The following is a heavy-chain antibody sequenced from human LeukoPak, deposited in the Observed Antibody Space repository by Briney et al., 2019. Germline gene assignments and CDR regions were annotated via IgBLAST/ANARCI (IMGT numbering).Heavy chain of an antibody. V-gene: IGHV3-20*01. J-gene: IGHJ1*01. CDR2: INRNGGSA. CDR1: GFTFDDYG. Sequence: PGGSLRLSCAASGFTFDDYGMSWVRQAPGKGLEWVSGINRNGGSAGYAESVKGRFTISRDDVKNSLFLQMNSLRAEDTALYHCARDRGGSYMYLQHWGQGTLVTVSS. D-gene: IGHD1-26*01. CDR3: ARDRGGSYMYLQH.